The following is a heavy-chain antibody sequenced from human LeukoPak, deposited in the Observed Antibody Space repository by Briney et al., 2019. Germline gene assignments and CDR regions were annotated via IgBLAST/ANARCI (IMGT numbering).Heavy chain of an antibody. CDR3: TRELPREVTLDY. CDR1: GFTFISYG. Sequence: GGSLRLSCAASGFTFISYGMQWVRQAPGKGLVWVSRINTDGSSTSYADSVKGRFTVSRDNAKNTLYLQVNSLRAEDTAVYFCTRELPREVTLDYWGQGTPVTVSS. V-gene: IGHV3-74*01. D-gene: IGHD2-21*02. J-gene: IGHJ4*01. CDR2: INTDGSST.